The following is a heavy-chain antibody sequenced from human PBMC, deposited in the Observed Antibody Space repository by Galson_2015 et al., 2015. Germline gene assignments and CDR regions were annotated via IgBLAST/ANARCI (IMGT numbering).Heavy chain of an antibody. Sequence: MNWVRQAPGKGLEWVSYISSSSSTIYYADSVKGRFTISRDNAKNSLYLQMNSLRDEDTAVYYCARDARGRWLQLRAPYYFDYWGQGTLVTVSS. V-gene: IGHV3-48*02. J-gene: IGHJ4*02. CDR3: ARDARGRWLQLRAPYYFDY. CDR2: ISSSSSTI. D-gene: IGHD5-24*01.